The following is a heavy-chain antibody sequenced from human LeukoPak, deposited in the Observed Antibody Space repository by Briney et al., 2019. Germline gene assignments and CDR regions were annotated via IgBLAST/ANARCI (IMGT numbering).Heavy chain of an antibody. J-gene: IGHJ4*02. CDR1: GYTFTSYY. V-gene: IGHV1-46*01. CDR3: ARVRRYWNDED. CDR2: INPSGGST. D-gene: IGHD1-1*01. Sequence: ASVKVSGKASGYTFTSYYMHWVRQAPGQGLEWMGIINPSGGSTSYAQKSQGRVTMTRDASTSTVYMELSSLRSEDTAVYYCARVRRYWNDEDWGQGTLVTVSS.